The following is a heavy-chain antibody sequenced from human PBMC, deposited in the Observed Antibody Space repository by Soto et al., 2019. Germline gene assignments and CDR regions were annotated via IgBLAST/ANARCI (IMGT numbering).Heavy chain of an antibody. CDR1: GDTFTSNG. Sequence: SVKDSCKASGDTFTSNGISWGRQAPVQGLEWLAWISIYNGNTQYAQKVQGRVTMTTDTSTNTAYMELRSLRSDDTAVYYCARAPGSSSRPLVFDYWGQGTLVTVSS. D-gene: IGHD6-6*01. CDR3: ARAPGSSSRPLVFDY. V-gene: IGHV1-18*04. J-gene: IGHJ4*02. CDR2: ISIYNGNT.